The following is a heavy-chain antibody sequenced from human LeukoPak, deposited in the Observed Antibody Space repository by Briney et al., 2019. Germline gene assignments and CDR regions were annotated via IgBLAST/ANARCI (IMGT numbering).Heavy chain of an antibody. D-gene: IGHD6-19*01. V-gene: IGHV1-69*01. Sequence: SVKVSCKASGGTFISYAINWVRQAPGQGLEWMGGIIPIFGTANYAQKFQGRVTITADESTSTAYMELSSLRSEDTAVYYCARTAPIAVAGTVYDAFDIWGQGTMVTVSS. CDR3: ARTAPIAVAGTVYDAFDI. CDR1: GGTFISYA. CDR2: IIPIFGTA. J-gene: IGHJ3*02.